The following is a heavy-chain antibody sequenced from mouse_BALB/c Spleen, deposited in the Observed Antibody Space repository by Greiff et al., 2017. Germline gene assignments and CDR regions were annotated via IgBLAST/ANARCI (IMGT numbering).Heavy chain of an antibody. J-gene: IGHJ2*01. CDR3: ARGNGSSYYFDY. CDR1: GYSITSDYA. D-gene: IGHD1-1*01. CDR2: ISYSGST. Sequence: DVKLQESGPGLVKPSQSLSLTCTVTGYSITSDYAWNWIRQFPGNKLEWMGYISYSGSTSYNPSLKSRISITRDTSKNQFFLQLNSVTTEDTATYYCARGNGSSYYFDYWGQGTTLTVSS. V-gene: IGHV3-2*02.